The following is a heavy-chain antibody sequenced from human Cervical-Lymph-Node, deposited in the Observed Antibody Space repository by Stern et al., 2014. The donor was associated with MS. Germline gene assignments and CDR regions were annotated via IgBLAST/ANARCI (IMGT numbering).Heavy chain of an antibody. CDR2: IIPALNVA. J-gene: IGHJ4*02. D-gene: IGHD2-2*01. CDR3: AGPAPLD. V-gene: IGHV1-69*09. CDR1: GGSLSTYT. Sequence: VQLGQSGAELKKPGSSVKVSCKASGGSLSTYTITWVRQAPGQGLEWMGRIIPALNVANYAQKFQGRLTITADKSTSTAYMEMSSLRSDDTAVYYCAGPAPLDWGQGTLVTVSS.